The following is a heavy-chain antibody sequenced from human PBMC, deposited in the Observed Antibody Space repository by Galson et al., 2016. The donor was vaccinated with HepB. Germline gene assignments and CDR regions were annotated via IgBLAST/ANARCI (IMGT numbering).Heavy chain of an antibody. Sequence: SLRLSCAASGVTFSTHAMNWVRQAPGKGLEWVSVISGNGVRTYYADSVKGRFTISRDNSKNTVYLEMNSLRAEDTATYYCAEVVSYCSGGSCYYRDFGLDVWGQGTTVIVSS. CDR3: AEVVSYCSGGSCYYRDFGLDV. J-gene: IGHJ6*02. V-gene: IGHV3-23*01. CDR1: GVTFSTHA. D-gene: IGHD2-15*01. CDR2: ISGNGVRT.